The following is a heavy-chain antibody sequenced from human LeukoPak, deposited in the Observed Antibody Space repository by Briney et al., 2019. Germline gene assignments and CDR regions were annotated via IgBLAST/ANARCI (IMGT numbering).Heavy chain of an antibody. J-gene: IGHJ4*02. Sequence: GGSLRLSCAASGFTFASYAMSWVRQAPGKGLEWVSAISGSGGSTYYADSVKGRFTISRDNSKNTLYLQMNSLRAEDTAVYYCVTAPTRTYSVYWGQGTLVTVSS. CDR3: VTAPTRTYSVY. CDR2: ISGSGGST. V-gene: IGHV3-23*01. D-gene: IGHD2-15*01. CDR1: GFTFASYA.